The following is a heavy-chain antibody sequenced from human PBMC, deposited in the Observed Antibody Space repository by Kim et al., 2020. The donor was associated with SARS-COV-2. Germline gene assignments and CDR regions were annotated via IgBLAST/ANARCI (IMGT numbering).Heavy chain of an antibody. V-gene: IGHV4-59*01. CDR3: AREGRGYRYGYDDWFDP. Sequence: SETLSLTCTVSGGSISSYYWSWIRQPPGKGLEWIGYIYYSGSTNYNPSLKSRVTISIDTSKNQFSLKLNSVTAADTAVYYCAREGRGYRYGYDDWFDPWGQGTLVTVSS. J-gene: IGHJ5*02. D-gene: IGHD5-18*01. CDR2: IYYSGST. CDR1: GGSISSYY.